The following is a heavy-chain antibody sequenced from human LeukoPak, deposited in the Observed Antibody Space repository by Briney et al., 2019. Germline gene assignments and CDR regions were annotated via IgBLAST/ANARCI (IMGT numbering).Heavy chain of an antibody. Sequence: GGSLRLSCAASGFTFSSYAMHWVRQAPGKGLEWVAVISYDGSNKYYADSVKGRFTISRDNSKNTLYLQMNSLRAEDTAVYYCAGVSSYLVAAIDYFDYWGQGTLVTVSS. D-gene: IGHD2-15*01. J-gene: IGHJ4*02. CDR1: GFTFSSYA. V-gene: IGHV3-30*04. CDR2: ISYDGSNK. CDR3: AGVSSYLVAAIDYFDY.